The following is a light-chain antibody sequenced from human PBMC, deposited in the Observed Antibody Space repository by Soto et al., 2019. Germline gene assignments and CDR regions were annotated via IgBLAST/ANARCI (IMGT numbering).Light chain of an antibody. CDR2: GAS. J-gene: IGKJ4*01. CDR3: QQYGRSVT. V-gene: IGKV3-20*01. CDR1: QSVSSSF. Sequence: EIVLTQSPGTLSLSPGERATLSCRASQSVSSSFLAWYQQKPGQAPRLLIYGASSRATGIPDRFSGSGSGTDFTLTISRLEPEDFAVYYGQQYGRSVTFGGGTKVEIK.